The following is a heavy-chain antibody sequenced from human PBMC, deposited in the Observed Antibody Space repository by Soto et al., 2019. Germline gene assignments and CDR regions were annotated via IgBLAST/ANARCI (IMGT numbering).Heavy chain of an antibody. D-gene: IGHD1-20*01. CDR3: ARDNFASLDD. CDR1: GDSVSSGSHS. CDR2: MSYIGTT. J-gene: IGHJ4*02. Sequence: SETLSLTCAVSGDSVSSGSHSWIWIRQPPGKGLEWVGYMSYIGTTNYNPSLKSRLAMSIDTSKNQFSMKLSSVTAADTALYLCARDNFASLDDWGQGTLVTVSS. V-gene: IGHV4-61*01.